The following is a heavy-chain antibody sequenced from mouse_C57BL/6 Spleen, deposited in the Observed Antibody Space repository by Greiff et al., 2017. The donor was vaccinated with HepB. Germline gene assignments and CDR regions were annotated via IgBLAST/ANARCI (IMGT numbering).Heavy chain of an antibody. CDR3: ARDDPNWDWYFDV. CDR2: INYDGSST. J-gene: IGHJ1*03. V-gene: IGHV5-16*01. Sequence: EVKLVESEGGLVQPGSSMKLSCTASGFTFSDYYMAWVRQVPEKGLEWVANINYDGSSTYYLDSLKSRFIISRDNAKNILYLQMSSLKSEDTATYYCARDDPNWDWYFDVWGTGTTVTVSS. CDR1: GFTFSDYY. D-gene: IGHD4-1*02.